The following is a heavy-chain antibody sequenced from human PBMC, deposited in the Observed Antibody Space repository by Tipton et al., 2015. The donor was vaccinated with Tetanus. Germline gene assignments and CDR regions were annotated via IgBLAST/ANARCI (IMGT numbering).Heavy chain of an antibody. CDR2: IYYSGST. J-gene: IGHJ4*02. V-gene: IGHV4-31*03. CDR1: GGSISSGGYY. CDR3: ARDSSPQYNWQT. Sequence: TLSLTCTVSGGSISSGGYYWSWIRQHPGKGLEWIGYIYYSGSTYYNPSLKSRVTISVDTSKNQFSLKLSSVTAADTAVYYCARDSSPQYNWQTWGQGTLVTVSS. D-gene: IGHD1-20*01.